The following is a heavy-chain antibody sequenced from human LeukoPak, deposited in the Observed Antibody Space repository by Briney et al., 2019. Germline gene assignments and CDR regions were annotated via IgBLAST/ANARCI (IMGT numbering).Heavy chain of an antibody. V-gene: IGHV3-53*01. Sequence: GGSLRLSCAASGFTFSSYAMHWVRQAPGKGLEWVSLIYSGGTTYYADSVKGRFTISRDNSKNTLYLQMNSLRAEDTAVYYCARSSERKYYFDYWGQGTLVTVSS. D-gene: IGHD3-22*01. CDR2: IYSGGTT. CDR1: GFTFSSYA. CDR3: ARSSERKYYFDY. J-gene: IGHJ4*02.